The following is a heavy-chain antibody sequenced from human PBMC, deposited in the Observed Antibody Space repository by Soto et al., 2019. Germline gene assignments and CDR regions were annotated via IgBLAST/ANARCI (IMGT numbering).Heavy chain of an antibody. J-gene: IGHJ4*02. V-gene: IGHV3-23*01. Sequence: GGSLRLSCAASGFTFSSYAMSWVRQAPGKGLEWVSAISGSGGSTYYADSVKGRFTISRDNSKNTLYLQMNSLRAEDTAVYYCAKDPIIAVAGTLDYWGQGTLVTVSS. CDR3: AKDPIIAVAGTLDY. D-gene: IGHD6-19*01. CDR2: ISGSGGST. CDR1: GFTFSSYA.